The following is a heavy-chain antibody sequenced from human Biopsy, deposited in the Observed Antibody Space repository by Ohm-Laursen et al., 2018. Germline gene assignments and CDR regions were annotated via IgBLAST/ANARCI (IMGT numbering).Heavy chain of an antibody. Sequence: PSQTLSLTCTVSGGSISSSTTYYWAWLRQPPGKGLEWIGSIYNTETTFYNPSLKSRVTISVDTSTNQFSLKVSSVTAADTALYFCARHPTGFWFDPWGHGTLATVSS. CDR3: ARHPTGFWFDP. J-gene: IGHJ5*02. V-gene: IGHV4-39*01. CDR2: IYNTETT. CDR1: GGSISSSTTYY.